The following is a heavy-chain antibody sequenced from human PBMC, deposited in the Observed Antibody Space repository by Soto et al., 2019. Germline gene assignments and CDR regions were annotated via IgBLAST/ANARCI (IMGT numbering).Heavy chain of an antibody. CDR1: EFTFNNYW. CDR2: INSDGSIT. Sequence: PGGSLRLSCTASEFTFNNYWMHWVRQAPGKGLVWVSRINSDGSITTYADSVKGRFTISRDNARNTLYLQMNSLRAEETAVYYCPGSGSGAFDIWGRGTMVTVSS. D-gene: IGHD3-10*01. CDR3: PGSGSGAFDI. J-gene: IGHJ3*02. V-gene: IGHV3-74*01.